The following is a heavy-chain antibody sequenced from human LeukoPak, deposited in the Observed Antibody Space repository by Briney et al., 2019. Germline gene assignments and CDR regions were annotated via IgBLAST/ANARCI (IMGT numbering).Heavy chain of an antibody. Sequence: AAVKDSCKSSGYTFTSYGICWVRQAPGQGREWMGCISAYNGNTNYAQKLQGRVTMTTDTSTSTAYMELRSLRSDNTAVYYCAREQWLGYVFDYWGQGTLVTVSS. CDR2: ISAYNGNT. J-gene: IGHJ4*02. V-gene: IGHV1-18*01. D-gene: IGHD6-19*01. CDR1: GYTFTSYG. CDR3: AREQWLGYVFDY.